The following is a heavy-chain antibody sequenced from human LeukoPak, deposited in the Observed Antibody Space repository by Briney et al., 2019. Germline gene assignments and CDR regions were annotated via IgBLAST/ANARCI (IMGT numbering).Heavy chain of an antibody. Sequence: GGSLRLSYAASGFTFSTFAMLWVRQPRGKGLEWVSSIFPSGGEIHYADSVRGRFTIPRDNSKSTLSLQMNSLRAEDTAIYYCVTYRQVMLPFEAWGQGTLVTVSS. CDR1: GFTFSTFA. V-gene: IGHV3-23*01. J-gene: IGHJ5*02. D-gene: IGHD5-18*01. CDR3: VTYRQVMLPFEA. CDR2: IFPSGGEI.